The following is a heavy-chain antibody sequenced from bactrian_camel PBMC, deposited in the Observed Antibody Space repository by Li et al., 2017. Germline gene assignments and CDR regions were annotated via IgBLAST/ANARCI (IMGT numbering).Heavy chain of an antibody. V-gene: IGHV3S54*01. CDR1: RRVYSGYC. CDR2: TDSDDRNGV. Sequence: HVQLVESGGESVQAGGSLRLSCRTSRRVYSGYCMGWFRQAPGKKREAIAITDSDDRNGVSYAASVKGRFTVSKDNVKNVLYLQMDNLKTEDTATYYCAAGGQQGDSFWLTYDCRKYWGQGTQVTVS. J-gene: IGHJ4*01. D-gene: IGHD1*01. CDR3: AAGGQQGDSFWLTYDCRKY.